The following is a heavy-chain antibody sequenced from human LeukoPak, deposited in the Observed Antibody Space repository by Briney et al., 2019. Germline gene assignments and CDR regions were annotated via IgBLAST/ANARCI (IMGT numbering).Heavy chain of an antibody. D-gene: IGHD4-17*01. CDR1: GGSFSGYY. CDR2: VNHSGST. V-gene: IGHV4-34*01. Sequence: PSETLSLTCAVYGGSFSGYYWSWIRQPPGKGLEWIGKVNHSGSTNYNPSLKSRVTISVDTSKNQFSLKLSSVTAADTAVYYCARLVWTTDYFDYWGQGTLVTVSS. J-gene: IGHJ4*02. CDR3: ARLVWTTDYFDY.